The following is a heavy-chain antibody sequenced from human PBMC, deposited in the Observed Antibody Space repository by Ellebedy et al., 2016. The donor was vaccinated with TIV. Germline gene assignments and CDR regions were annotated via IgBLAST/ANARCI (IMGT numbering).Heavy chain of an antibody. CDR2: VIPMYDIR. J-gene: IGHJ4*02. Sequence: AASVKVSCKASGYIFSNYAISWVRQAPGQGLEWMGRVIPMYDIRNYEQNFQGRVTITADKSTRTVSMELSSLRSDDTAVYYCARGGLVGNCGGGGCSPLIDFWGQGTLVTVSS. D-gene: IGHD2-15*01. CDR3: ARGGLVGNCGGGGCSPLIDF. V-gene: IGHV1-69*04. CDR1: GYIFSNYA.